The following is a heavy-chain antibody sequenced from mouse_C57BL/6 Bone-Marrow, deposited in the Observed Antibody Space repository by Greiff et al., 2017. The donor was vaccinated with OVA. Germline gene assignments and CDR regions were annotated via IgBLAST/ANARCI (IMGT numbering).Heavy chain of an antibody. D-gene: IGHD1-1*01. CDR3: ASPYYFSYYAMDY. Sequence: EVKLVESGGGLVKPGGSLKLSCAASVFTFSSYAMSWVRQTPEKRLEWVATISDGGSYTYYPDNVKGRFTISRDNAKNNLYLQMSHLKSEDTAMYYCASPYYFSYYAMDYWGQGTSVTVSS. CDR1: VFTFSSYA. J-gene: IGHJ4*01. V-gene: IGHV5-4*03. CDR2: ISDGGSYT.